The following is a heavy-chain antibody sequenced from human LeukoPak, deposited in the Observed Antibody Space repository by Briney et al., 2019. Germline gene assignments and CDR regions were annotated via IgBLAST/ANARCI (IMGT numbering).Heavy chain of an antibody. Sequence: ASVKVSCKASGGTFSSYAISWVRQAPGQGLEWMGGIIPIFGTANYAQKFQGRVTITADESTSTAYMELSSLRPEDTAVYYCARTRLRLGTAAFDIWGQGTMVTVSS. CDR3: ARTRLRLGTAAFDI. CDR1: GGTFSSYA. CDR2: IIPIFGTA. D-gene: IGHD4-17*01. V-gene: IGHV1-69*13. J-gene: IGHJ3*02.